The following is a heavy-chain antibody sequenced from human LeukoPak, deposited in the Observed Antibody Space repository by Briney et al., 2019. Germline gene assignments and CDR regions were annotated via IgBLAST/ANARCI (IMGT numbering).Heavy chain of an antibody. V-gene: IGHV3-23*01. D-gene: IGHD3-22*01. J-gene: IGHJ4*02. CDR2: ISGSGGST. Sequence: GGSLRLSCAASGFTFSSYAMSWVRQAPGKGLEWVSAISGSGGSTYYADSVKGRFTISRDNSKNTLYLQMNSLRAEDTAVYYCAKNYYDSSGYYHFDYWGQGTLVTVSS. CDR3: AKNYYDSSGYYHFDY. CDR1: GFTFSSYA.